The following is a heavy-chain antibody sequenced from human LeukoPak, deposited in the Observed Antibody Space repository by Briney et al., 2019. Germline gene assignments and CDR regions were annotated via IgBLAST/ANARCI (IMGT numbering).Heavy chain of an antibody. D-gene: IGHD3-3*01. CDR3: AKDTAVQFLEPAF. CDR2: IWFDGSVK. J-gene: IGHJ4*02. CDR1: GFTFNTFG. Sequence: GGSLRLSCAASGFTFNTFGMHWVRQAPGQGLEWVAAIWFDGSVKHYSDAVKGRFTISRDNSLNTLYLQMNSLGVEDTATYYCAKDTAVQFLEPAFWGQGTLVTVSS. V-gene: IGHV3-33*06.